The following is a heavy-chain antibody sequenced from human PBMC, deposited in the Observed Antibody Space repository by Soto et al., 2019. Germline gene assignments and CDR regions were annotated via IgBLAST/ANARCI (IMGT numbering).Heavy chain of an antibody. Sequence: EVQLLESGGGLVQPGGSLRLSCAASGFTFSSYAMSWVRQAPGKGLEWVSAISGSGGSTYYADSVKGRFTISRDNSKNTLYLQMHSVRAEDTALYYCAKVLVGSPMGTFDSWGQGTLVTVSS. CDR2: ISGSGGST. V-gene: IGHV3-23*01. CDR1: GFTFSSYA. J-gene: IGHJ4*02. CDR3: AKVLVGSPMGTFDS. D-gene: IGHD1-26*01.